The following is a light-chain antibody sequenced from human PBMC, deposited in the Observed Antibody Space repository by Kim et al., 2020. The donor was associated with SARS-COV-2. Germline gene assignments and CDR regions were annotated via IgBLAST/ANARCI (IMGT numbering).Light chain of an antibody. Sequence: QLVLTQSPSASASLGASVKLTCTLSSGHSSYAIAWHQQQPEKGPRYLMKLNSDGSHSKGDGIPDRFSGSSSGAERYLTISSLQSEDEADYYCQTWGTSVSWVFGGGTQLTVL. CDR3: QTWGTSVSWV. CDR1: SGHSSYA. V-gene: IGLV4-69*01. J-gene: IGLJ3*02. CDR2: LNSDGSH.